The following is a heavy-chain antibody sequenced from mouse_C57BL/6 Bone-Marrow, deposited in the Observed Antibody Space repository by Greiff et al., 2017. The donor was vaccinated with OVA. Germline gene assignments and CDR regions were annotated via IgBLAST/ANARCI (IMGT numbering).Heavy chain of an antibody. D-gene: IGHD2-5*01. V-gene: IGHV1-15*01. J-gene: IGHJ4*01. CDR3: ARGYSNYYAMDY. CDR2: IYPETGGT. CDR1: GYTFTDYE. Sequence: QVQLKQSGAELVRPGASVTLSCKASGYTFTDYEMHWVKQTPVHGLEWIGAIYPETGGTAYNQKFKGKAILTADKSSSTAYMELRSLTSEDSAVDYCARGYSNYYAMDYWGQGTSVTVSS.